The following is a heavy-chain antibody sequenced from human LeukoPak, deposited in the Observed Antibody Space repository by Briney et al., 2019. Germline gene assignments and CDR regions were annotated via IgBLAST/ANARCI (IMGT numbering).Heavy chain of an antibody. V-gene: IGHV3-23*01. Sequence: GGSLRLSCAASGFTFNNYALTWVRQTPGKGLECVSAISGDGVSPYYADSVKGRFTISRDNSKNTLYLQMNSLRAEDTAVYYCAKEGPAAMYYFDNWGEGTMVTASS. CDR1: GFTFNNYA. CDR2: ISGDGVSP. D-gene: IGHD2-2*01. J-gene: IGHJ4*02. CDR3: AKEGPAAMYYFDN.